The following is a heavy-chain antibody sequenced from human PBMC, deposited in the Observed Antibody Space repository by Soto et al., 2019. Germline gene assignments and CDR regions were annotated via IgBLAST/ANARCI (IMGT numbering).Heavy chain of an antibody. CDR1: GGTFSSYA. CDR3: AAEKGPYYYDSSGSGSFDY. CDR2: IIPIFGTA. Sequence: SVKVSCKASGGTFSSYAISWVRQAPGQGLEWMGGIIPIFGTANYAQKFQGRVTITADESTSTAYMELSSLRSEDTAVYYCAAEKGPYYYDSSGSGSFDYWGQGTLVTVSS. V-gene: IGHV1-69*13. D-gene: IGHD3-22*01. J-gene: IGHJ4*02.